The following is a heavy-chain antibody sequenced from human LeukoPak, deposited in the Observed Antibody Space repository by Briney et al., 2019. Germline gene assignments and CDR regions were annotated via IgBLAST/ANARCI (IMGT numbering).Heavy chain of an antibody. V-gene: IGHV1-2*02. D-gene: IGHD6-19*01. CDR2: FHPNSGVT. CDR3: ARLPKGVAGTVDS. J-gene: IGHJ4*02. CDR1: GYTFTGYY. Sequence: VASVKVSCKASGYTFTGYYMHWVRQVPGQGLEILGWFHPNSGVTNYAQNFQGRVTMTSDTSISTAYMELSSLTTDDTAVYYCARLPKGVAGTVDSWGQGTLVTVSS.